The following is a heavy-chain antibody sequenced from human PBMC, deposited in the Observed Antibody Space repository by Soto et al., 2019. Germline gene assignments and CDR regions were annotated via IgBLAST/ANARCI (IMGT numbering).Heavy chain of an antibody. V-gene: IGHV4-34*01. D-gene: IGHD2-15*01. J-gene: IGHJ4*02. CDR2: INHSGST. CDR3: ARIAPSRCSGGSCNPKYYFDY. CDR1: GGSFSGYY. Sequence: SETLSLTCAVYGGSFSGYYWSWIRQPPGKGLEWIGEINHSGSTNYNPSLKSRVTISVDTSKNQFSLKLSSVTAADTAVYYCARIAPSRCSGGSCNPKYYFDYWGQGTLVTVSS.